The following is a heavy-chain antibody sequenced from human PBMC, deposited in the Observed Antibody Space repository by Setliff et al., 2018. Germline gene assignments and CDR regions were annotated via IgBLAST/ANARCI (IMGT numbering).Heavy chain of an antibody. V-gene: IGHV3-48*01. D-gene: IGHD5-18*01. CDR3: ARDNWVDSVMVTEKGEF. J-gene: IGHJ4*02. Sequence: GESLKISCAASGFNFRNSAMNRVRQAPGKGLEWISYININVDSIYYADSVKGRVTISRDDARSTMYLQMNRLRAEDTAVYYCARDNWVDSVMVTEKGEFWGQGTLVTVSS. CDR2: ININVDSI. CDR1: GFNFRNSA.